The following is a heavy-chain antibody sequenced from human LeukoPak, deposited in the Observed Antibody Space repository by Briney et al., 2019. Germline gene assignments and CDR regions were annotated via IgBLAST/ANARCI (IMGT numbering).Heavy chain of an antibody. D-gene: IGHD1-26*01. CDR2: CSSDGRST. CDR3: ARVSGSYYAAGAFDI. Sequence: GGSLRLSCAPSVFTFSSYWMHWVREAPGKGLVWVSRCSSDGRSTSYVDSVKGRLTISRDNAKNTLYLQMNSLRAEDTAVYYCARVSGSYYAAGAFDIWGQGTMVTVSS. V-gene: IGHV3-74*01. J-gene: IGHJ3*02. CDR1: VFTFSSYW.